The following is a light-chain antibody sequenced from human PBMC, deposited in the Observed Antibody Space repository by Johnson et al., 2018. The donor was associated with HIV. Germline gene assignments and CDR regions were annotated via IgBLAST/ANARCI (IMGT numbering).Light chain of an antibody. CDR2: ENN. CDR3: GTWDSSLSAGGV. Sequence: QSVLTQPPSVSAAPGQKVTISCSGSSSNIGNNYVSWYQQLPGTAPKLLIHENNKRPSGIPDRFSGSKSGTSATLGITGLQTGAEADYYCGTWDSSLSAGGVFGTGTKVTVL. V-gene: IGLV1-51*02. CDR1: SSNIGNNY. J-gene: IGLJ1*01.